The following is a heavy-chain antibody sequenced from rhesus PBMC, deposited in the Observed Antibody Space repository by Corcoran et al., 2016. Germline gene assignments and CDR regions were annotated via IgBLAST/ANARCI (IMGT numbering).Heavy chain of an antibody. D-gene: IGHD6-43*01. J-gene: IGHJ4*01. V-gene: IGHV4-122*02. CDR2: ISYCGST. CDR3: ARRAAAFDY. Sequence: QLQLQESGPGLVKPSETLSLTCAVFGYSISSGYGWSWIRQPPGKGLEWIGYISYCGSTSYNPSLKSRVTISRGTSKNQFSLKLSSVTAADTAVYYCARRAAAFDYWGQGVLVTVSS. CDR1: GYSISSGYG.